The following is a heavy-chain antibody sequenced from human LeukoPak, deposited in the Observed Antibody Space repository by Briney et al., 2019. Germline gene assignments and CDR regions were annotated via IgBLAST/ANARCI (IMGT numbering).Heavy chain of an antibody. CDR3: ARRNDFVVVVAATGAFDV. J-gene: IGHJ3*01. Sequence: KPSETLSLTCAVYGESFSGYYWSWIRQPPGKGLEWIGEIIHSGSTNYNPSLKSRVTISVDTSKNQFSLKLSSVTAADTAVYFCARRNDFVVVVAATGAFDVWGQGTMVTVSS. CDR1: GESFSGYY. V-gene: IGHV4-34*12. CDR2: IIHSGST. D-gene: IGHD2-15*01.